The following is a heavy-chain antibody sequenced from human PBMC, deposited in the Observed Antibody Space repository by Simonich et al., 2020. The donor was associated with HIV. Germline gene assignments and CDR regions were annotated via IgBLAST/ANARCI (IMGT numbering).Heavy chain of an antibody. CDR1: GYSISSGYY. V-gene: IGHV4-38-2*01. D-gene: IGHD6-13*01. CDR3: ARVMQQQLDRYYYYGMDV. Sequence: QVQLQESDPGLVKPSETLSLTCAVSGYSISSGYYWGWIRQPPGKGLEWIGSIYHSGSTYYNPSLKSRVTISGDTSKNQFSLKLSSVTAADTAVYYCARVMQQQLDRYYYYGMDVWGQGTTVTVSS. CDR2: IYHSGST. J-gene: IGHJ6*02.